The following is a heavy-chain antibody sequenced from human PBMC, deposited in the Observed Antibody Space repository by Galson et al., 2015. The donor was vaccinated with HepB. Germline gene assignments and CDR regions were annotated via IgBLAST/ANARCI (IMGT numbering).Heavy chain of an antibody. CDR2: ISPNSGAT. Sequence: SVKVSCKASGYTFTAYNMHWVRQAPGQGLEWMGWISPNSGATNSAQKFQGRVTMTRDTSVTTAYMEMSGLRSDDSAVYFCARLSTVTTGHGAFDIWGQGTMITVSS. V-gene: IGHV1-2*02. CDR1: GYTFTAYN. CDR3: ARLSTVTTGHGAFDI. D-gene: IGHD4-17*01. J-gene: IGHJ3*02.